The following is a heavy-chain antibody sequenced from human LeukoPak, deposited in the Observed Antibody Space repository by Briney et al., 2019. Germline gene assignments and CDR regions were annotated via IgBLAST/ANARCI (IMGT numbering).Heavy chain of an antibody. CDR3: AREVKKGIAAAGSRDY. V-gene: IGHV3-53*01. CDR1: GFTVNSNY. J-gene: IGHJ4*01. CDR2: IYSSGTT. Sequence: SGGSLRLSCAASGFTVNSNYMSWVGQAPRKGLEWVSIIYSSGTTYYADSVKGRFTISRDNSKNTLYLQMNSLRAEDTAVYYCAREVKKGIAAAGSRDYWGQGTLVSVSS. D-gene: IGHD6-13*01.